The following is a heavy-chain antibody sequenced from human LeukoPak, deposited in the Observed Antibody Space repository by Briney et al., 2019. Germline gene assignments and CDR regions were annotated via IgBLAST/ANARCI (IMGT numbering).Heavy chain of an antibody. D-gene: IGHD5-24*01. CDR2: INLSGGST. Sequence: ASVKVSCKASGYTFTSYYMHWVRQAPGQGLEWMGIINLSGGSTSYAQKFQGRVTMTRDMSTSTVYMELSSLRSEDTALYYCARPDGYNQRGFDYWGQGTLVTVSS. V-gene: IGHV1-46*01. CDR3: ARPDGYNQRGFDY. CDR1: GYTFTSYY. J-gene: IGHJ4*02.